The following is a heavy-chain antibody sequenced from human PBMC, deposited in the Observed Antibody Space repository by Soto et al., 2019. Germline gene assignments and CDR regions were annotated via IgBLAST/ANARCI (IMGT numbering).Heavy chain of an antibody. J-gene: IGHJ3*02. CDR2: ISYDGSHK. V-gene: IGHV3-30-3*01. CDR1: GFTFSSYA. Sequence: GGSLRLSCAASGFTFSSYAMQWVRQAPGRGLEWVALISYDGSHKNSADSVKGRFTISRDNSENTLYLQMNSLRPEDTAVYYCARDPGLAMVVRRGFDIWGQGTMVTVSS. CDR3: ARDPGLAMVVRRGFDI. D-gene: IGHD3-22*01.